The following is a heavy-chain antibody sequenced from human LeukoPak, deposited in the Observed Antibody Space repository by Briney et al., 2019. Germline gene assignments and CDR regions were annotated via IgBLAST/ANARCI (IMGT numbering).Heavy chain of an antibody. Sequence: SETLSLTCTVSGGSISSGDCYWSWIRQPPGKGLEWIGYIYYSGSTYYNPSLKSRVTISVDTSKNQFSLKLSSVTAADTAVYYCAREGYMVRGIKSINWFDPWGQGTLVTVSS. D-gene: IGHD3-10*01. J-gene: IGHJ5*02. V-gene: IGHV4-30-4*01. CDR3: AREGYMVRGIKSINWFDP. CDR2: IYYSGST. CDR1: GGSISSGDCY.